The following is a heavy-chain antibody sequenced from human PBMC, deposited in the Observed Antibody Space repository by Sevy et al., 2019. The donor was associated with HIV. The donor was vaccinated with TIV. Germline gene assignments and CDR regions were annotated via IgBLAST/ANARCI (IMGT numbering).Heavy chain of an antibody. J-gene: IGHJ3*02. CDR3: ARLEFHYGDYVGDDAFDI. V-gene: IGHV1-69*13. CDR1: GGTFSSYA. CDR2: IIPIFGTA. Sequence: ASVKVSCKASGGTFSSYAISWVRQAPGQGLEWMGRIIPIFGTANYAQKFQGRVTITADESTSTAYMELSSLRSEDTAVYYCARLEFHYGDYVGDDAFDIWGQGTMVTVS. D-gene: IGHD4-17*01.